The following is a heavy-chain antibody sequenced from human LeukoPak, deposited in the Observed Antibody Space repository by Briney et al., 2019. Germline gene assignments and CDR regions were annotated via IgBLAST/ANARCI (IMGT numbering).Heavy chain of an antibody. CDR2: IYYSGST. D-gene: IGHD1-1*01. Sequence: SETLSLTCTVSGGSISSYYWSWIRQPPGKGLEWIGYIYYSGSTNYNPSLKSRVTISADTSKNQFSLKLSSVTAADTAVYYCARGQSKWKELDYWGQGTLVTVSS. V-gene: IGHV4-59*01. CDR1: GGSISSYY. J-gene: IGHJ4*02. CDR3: ARGQSKWKELDY.